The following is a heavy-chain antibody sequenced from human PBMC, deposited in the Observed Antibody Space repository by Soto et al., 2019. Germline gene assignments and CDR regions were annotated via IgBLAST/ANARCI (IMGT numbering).Heavy chain of an antibody. CDR3: ASLSNSLRYIDY. D-gene: IGHD1-26*01. CDR1: GYSFTTYW. CDR2: IDSTDSYT. V-gene: IGHV5-10-1*01. J-gene: IGHJ4*02. Sequence: GESLKISCQASGYSFTTYWISWVRPLPGKGLECMGRIDSTDSYTDYGPSFEGHVTMSVDRSINTAYLEWSSLRAEDTAVYYCASLSNSLRYIDYWGQGTLVTVSS.